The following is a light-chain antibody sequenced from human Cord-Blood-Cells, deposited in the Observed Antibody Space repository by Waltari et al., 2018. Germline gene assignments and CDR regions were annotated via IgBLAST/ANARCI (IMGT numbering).Light chain of an antibody. CDR3: SSYAGSNKV. Sequence: QSALTQPPSASGSPGQSVTISCTGTSRDVGGYNYVSWYQQHPGKAPKLMIYEVSQRPSGVPDRFAGPKSGNTASLTVSGLQAEDEADYYCSSYAGSNKVFGGGTKLTVL. CDR1: SRDVGGYNY. J-gene: IGLJ3*02. V-gene: IGLV2-8*01. CDR2: EVS.